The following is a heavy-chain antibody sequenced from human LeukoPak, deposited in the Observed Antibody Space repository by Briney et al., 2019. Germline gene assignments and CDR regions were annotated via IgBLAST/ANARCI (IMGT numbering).Heavy chain of an antibody. J-gene: IGHJ4*02. Sequence: GGSLRLSCAASGFTFSSYWMHLVRQAPGKGLVWVSRISNDGTATRYADSAKGRFTISRDNAKNTLFLQMNSLRAEDTAVYYCARDNNWNYPDFWGQGTLVTVSS. V-gene: IGHV3-74*01. D-gene: IGHD1-7*01. CDR1: GFTFSSYW. CDR2: ISNDGTAT. CDR3: ARDNNWNYPDF.